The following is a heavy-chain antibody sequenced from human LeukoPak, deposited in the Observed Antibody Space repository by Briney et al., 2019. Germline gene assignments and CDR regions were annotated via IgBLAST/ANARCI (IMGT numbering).Heavy chain of an antibody. J-gene: IGHJ3*02. V-gene: IGHV4-59*08. CDR1: GGSISSYY. Sequence: SETLSLTCTVSGGSISSYYWSWIRQPPGKGLEWIGYIYYSGGTNYNPSLKSRVTISVDTSKNQFSLKLSSVTAAGTAVYYCARHGLYYDSSGYYSDAFDIWGQGTMVTVSS. D-gene: IGHD3-22*01. CDR3: ARHGLYYDSSGYYSDAFDI. CDR2: IYYSGGT.